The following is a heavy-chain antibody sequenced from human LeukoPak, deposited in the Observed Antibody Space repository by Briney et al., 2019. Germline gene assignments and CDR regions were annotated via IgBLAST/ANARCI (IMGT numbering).Heavy chain of an antibody. D-gene: IGHD3-10*01. CDR1: GGTFSSYA. CDR2: IIPIFGTA. CDR3: ARNYMYYGSGVEWFDP. J-gene: IGHJ5*02. Sequence: ASVKVSCKASGGTFSSYAISWVRQAPGQGLEWMGGIIPIFGTANYAQKFQGRVTITTDGSTSTAYMELSSLRSEDTAVYYCARNYMYYGSGVEWFDPWGQGTLVTVSS. V-gene: IGHV1-69*05.